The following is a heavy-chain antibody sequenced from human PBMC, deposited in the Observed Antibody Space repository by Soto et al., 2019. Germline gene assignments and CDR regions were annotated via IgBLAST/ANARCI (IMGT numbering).Heavy chain of an antibody. CDR1: GGSISSYY. V-gene: IGHV4-59*01. Sequence: SETLSLTCALSGGSISSYYWSWIRQPPGKRLEWIGYIYYSGTTNYNPSLKSRVTMSVDTSRNRFSMQLSSVTAADTAVYYCARGPPLGFWGQGTLVT. J-gene: IGHJ4*02. CDR3: ARGPPLGF. CDR2: IYYSGTT.